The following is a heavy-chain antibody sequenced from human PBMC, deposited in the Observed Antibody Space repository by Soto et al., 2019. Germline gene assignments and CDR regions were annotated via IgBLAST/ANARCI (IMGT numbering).Heavy chain of an antibody. CDR3: AREGRGKKAGYNGLVSLGY. D-gene: IGHD2-2*02. Sequence: SVKVSCKASGGTFSSYAISWVRQAPGQGLEWMGGIIPIFGTANYAQKFQGRVTITADESTSTASLELSSLRSDDTAVYYCAREGRGKKAGYNGLVSLGYWGQGTLVTVSS. CDR1: GGTFSSYA. CDR2: IIPIFGTA. V-gene: IGHV1-69*13. J-gene: IGHJ4*02.